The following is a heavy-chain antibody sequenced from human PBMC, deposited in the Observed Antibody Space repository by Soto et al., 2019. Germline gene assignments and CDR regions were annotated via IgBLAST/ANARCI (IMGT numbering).Heavy chain of an antibody. CDR2: ISGSGGST. V-gene: IGHV3-23*01. Sequence: PGGSLRLSCAASGFTFSSYAMSWVRQAPGKGLEWVSAISGSGGSTYYADSVKGRFTISRDNPKRTLYLQMNNLRAEDTAVYYCAKARCSTTNCYVPDYWGQGTLVTVSS. J-gene: IGHJ4*02. CDR1: GFTFSSYA. CDR3: AKARCSTTNCYVPDY. D-gene: IGHD2-2*01.